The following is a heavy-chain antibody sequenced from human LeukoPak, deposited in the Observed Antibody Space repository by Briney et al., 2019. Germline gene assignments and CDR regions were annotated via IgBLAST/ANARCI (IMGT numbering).Heavy chain of an antibody. CDR1: GYTLTELS. V-gene: IGHV1-69*13. CDR3: ARDRAGSFDP. D-gene: IGHD1-26*01. J-gene: IGHJ5*02. Sequence: ASVKVSCKVSGYTLTELSMHWVRQAPGQGLEWMGGIIPIFGTANYAQKFQGRVTITADESTSTAYMELSSLRSEDTAVYYCARDRAGSFDPWGQGTLVTVSS. CDR2: IIPIFGTA.